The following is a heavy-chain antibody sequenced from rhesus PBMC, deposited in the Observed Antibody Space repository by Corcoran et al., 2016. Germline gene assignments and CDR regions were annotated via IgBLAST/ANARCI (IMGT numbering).Heavy chain of an antibody. D-gene: IGHD2-2*01. CDR1: GASISWYW. CDR2: VNGNSGST. V-gene: IGHV4-80*01. Sequence: VQLQESGPGLVKPSETLSLTCAVSGASISWYWWSWIRQPPGKGLEWIGEVNGNSGSTYYNPSLKSRVTISQDASKNQFSLKLSSVTAADTAVYYCARDPLATYYGLDSWGQGVVVTVSS. J-gene: IGHJ6*01. CDR3: ARDPLATYYGLDS.